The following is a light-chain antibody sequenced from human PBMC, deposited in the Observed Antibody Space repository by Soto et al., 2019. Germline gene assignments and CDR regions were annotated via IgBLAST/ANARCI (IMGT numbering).Light chain of an antibody. J-gene: IGLJ3*02. Sequence: SYELTQPPSVSVAPGKTASVACGGSNIGSKSVHWYQKKSGQAPVLVMYYDSDRPSGIPARCSGSNSGNTATLTISRVEAGDEADYYCQVWDISSGHVVFGGGTKLTVL. CDR1: NIGSKS. CDR2: YDS. V-gene: IGLV3-21*01. CDR3: QVWDISSGHVV.